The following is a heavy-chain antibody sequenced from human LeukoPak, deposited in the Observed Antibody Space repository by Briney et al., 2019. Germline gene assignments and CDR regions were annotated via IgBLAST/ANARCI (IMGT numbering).Heavy chain of an antibody. CDR3: ARGAMEQWLVRGFFDY. V-gene: IGHV4-34*01. CDR2: INHSGST. D-gene: IGHD6-19*01. J-gene: IGHJ4*02. CDR1: GGSFSGYY. Sequence: SETLSLTCAVYGGSFSGYYWSWIRQPPGKGLEWIGEINHSGSTNYNPSLKSRVTISVDTSKNQFSLKLSSVTAADTAVYYCARGAMEQWLVRGFFDYWGQGTLVTVSS.